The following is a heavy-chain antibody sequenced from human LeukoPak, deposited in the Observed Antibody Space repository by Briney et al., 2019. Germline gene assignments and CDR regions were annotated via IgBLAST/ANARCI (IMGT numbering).Heavy chain of an antibody. V-gene: IGHV1-46*01. CDR1: GYTFTSYF. D-gene: IGHD1-26*01. Sequence: GASVKASCKASGYTFTSYFIHWVRQAPGQGLEWMGLINPTSGGTSYAQKFQDRVTMTVDTSTDTAYMELSSLRSEDTAFYYCATSSGTYFLYWGQGTLVTVS. CDR3: ATSSGTYFLY. CDR2: INPTSGGT. J-gene: IGHJ4*02.